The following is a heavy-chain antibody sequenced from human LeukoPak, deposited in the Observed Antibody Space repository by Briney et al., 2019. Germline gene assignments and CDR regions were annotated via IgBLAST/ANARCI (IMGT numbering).Heavy chain of an antibody. D-gene: IGHD4-23*01. CDR2: IYPGDSDT. J-gene: IGHJ3*02. Sequence: GESLKISCKGSGYSFTRNWIGWVRQMPGKGLEWMGIIYPGDSDTRYSPSFQVQVTISADKSISTAYLQWRSLKASDTAMYYCARHGGTSVDALDIWGQGTMVTVSP. V-gene: IGHV5-51*01. CDR3: ARHGGTSVDALDI. CDR1: GYSFTRNW.